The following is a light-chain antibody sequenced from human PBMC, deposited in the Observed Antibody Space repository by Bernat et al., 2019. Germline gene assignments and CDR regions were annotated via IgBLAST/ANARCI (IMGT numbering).Light chain of an antibody. CDR2: DAS. Sequence: EIVLTQSPVTLSLSPGERATLSCRASQSVLTYLVWYQQKPGQAPRLLIYDASNRATGIPARFSGSGSGTDFTLTISSLEPEDFAVYYCQQRSNWPLTFGGGTKVEIK. CDR3: QQRSNWPLT. V-gene: IGKV3-11*01. CDR1: QSVLTY. J-gene: IGKJ4*01.